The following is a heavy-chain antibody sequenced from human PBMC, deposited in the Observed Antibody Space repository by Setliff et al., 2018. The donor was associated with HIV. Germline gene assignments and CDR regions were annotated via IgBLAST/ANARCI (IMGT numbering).Heavy chain of an antibody. V-gene: IGHV4-4*09. CDR3: ARAPTGVTNAFDI. Sequence: PSETLSLTCTVSGVSISTYYWIWIRQSPGKGLEWIGYIYSSGGTNYNPSLESRLTISVDTSRNQFSLRLSSVTAADTAVYYCARAPTGVTNAFDIWGQGTMVTVSS. CDR1: GVSISTYY. CDR2: IYSSGGT. D-gene: IGHD2-8*02. J-gene: IGHJ3*02.